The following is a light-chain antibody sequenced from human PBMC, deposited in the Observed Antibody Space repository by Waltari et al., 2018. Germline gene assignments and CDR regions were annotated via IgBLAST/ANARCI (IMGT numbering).Light chain of an antibody. CDR1: QSVSSN. CDR3: QQYNNWPPT. V-gene: IGKV3-15*01. CDR2: GAS. Sequence: EKVITQSPATLSVSPGERAPLSCRASQSVSSNLAWYQQKPGQAPRLLISGASTRATGIPARFSGSGSGTEFTLTISSLQSEDFAVYYCQQYNNWPPTFGQGTKVEIK. J-gene: IGKJ1*01.